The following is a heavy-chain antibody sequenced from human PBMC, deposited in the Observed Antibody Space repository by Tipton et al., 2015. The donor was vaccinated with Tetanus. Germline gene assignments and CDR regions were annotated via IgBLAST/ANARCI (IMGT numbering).Heavy chain of an antibody. CDR2: IYPGDSET. CDR1: GYSFGIYW. D-gene: IGHD6-6*01. V-gene: IGHV5-51*01. CDR3: ARLHLRTFASSSGY. J-gene: IGHJ1*01. Sequence: QSGPEVKKPGESLKISCKGSGYSFGIYWLAWVRQMPGKGLEWMGIIYPGDSETRYSPSFQGHVTMSADKSINTAYLQWSSLKASDTAIYYCARLHLRTFASSSGYWGHGTMVTVSS.